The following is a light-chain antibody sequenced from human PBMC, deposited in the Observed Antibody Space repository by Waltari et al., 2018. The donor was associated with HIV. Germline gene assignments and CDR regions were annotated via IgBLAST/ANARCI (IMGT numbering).Light chain of an antibody. CDR2: QDN. V-gene: IGLV3-1*01. J-gene: IGLJ2*01. CDR3: QAWDSYTAV. CDR1: KLGDKY. Sequence: SYELTQPPSVSVSPGQTATITCSGHKLGDKYASWYQQKPGQSPVLVIYQDNKRPSGIPERFSGSNSGNTATLTISGTQTMDEADYYCQAWDSYTAVFGGGTKLTVL.